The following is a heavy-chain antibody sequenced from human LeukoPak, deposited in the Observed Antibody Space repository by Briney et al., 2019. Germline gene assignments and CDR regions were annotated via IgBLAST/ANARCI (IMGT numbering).Heavy chain of an antibody. CDR2: IYYSGSN. Sequence: PSETLSLTCTVSGGSISSYYWSWIRQPPGKGLEGIGYIYYSGSNNYNPSLKSRVTISVDTSKNQFSLKLSSVTAADTAVYYCARGYSYGLYNWFDPWGQGTLVTVSS. CDR3: ARGYSYGLYNWFDP. V-gene: IGHV4-59*01. CDR1: GGSISSYY. J-gene: IGHJ5*02. D-gene: IGHD5-18*01.